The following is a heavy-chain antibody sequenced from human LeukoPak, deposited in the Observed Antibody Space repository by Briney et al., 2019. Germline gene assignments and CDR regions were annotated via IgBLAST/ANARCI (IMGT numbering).Heavy chain of an antibody. Sequence: VASVKVSCKASGYTFTGYYMHWLRQAPGQGLEWMGWINPNSGGTNYAQKFQGRVTMTRDTSISTAYMTLSRLRSDDTAVYYCARYYYDSSGYYYVSLFDYWGQGTLVTVSS. CDR3: ARYYYDSSGYYYVSLFDY. D-gene: IGHD3-22*01. J-gene: IGHJ4*02. CDR1: GYTFTGYY. V-gene: IGHV1-2*02. CDR2: INPNSGGT.